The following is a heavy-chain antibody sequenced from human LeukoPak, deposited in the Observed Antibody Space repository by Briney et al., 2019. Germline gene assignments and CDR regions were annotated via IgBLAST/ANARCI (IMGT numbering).Heavy chain of an antibody. CDR3: ARRATYYYGSGSYYLN. V-gene: IGHV4-39*01. CDR1: GGSISSSSYY. CDR2: IYYSGST. Sequence: SETLSLTCTVSGGSISSSSYYWGWIRQPPGKGLEWIGSIYYSGSTYYNPSLKSRVTISVDTSKNQFSLKLSSVTAADTAVYYCARRATYYYGSGSYYLNWGQGTLVTVSS. J-gene: IGHJ4*02. D-gene: IGHD3-10*01.